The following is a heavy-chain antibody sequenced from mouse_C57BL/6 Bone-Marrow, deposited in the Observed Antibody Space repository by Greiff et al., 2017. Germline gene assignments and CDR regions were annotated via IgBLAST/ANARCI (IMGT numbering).Heavy chain of an antibody. CDR3: ARTSIVATTDYCDY. V-gene: IGHV1-19*01. D-gene: IGHD2-5*01. Sequence: EVQLQQSGPVLVKPGASVKMSCKASGYTFTDYYMNWVKQSPGKSLEWIGVINPYNGGTSYNQKFKGKATLTVEKSSSTAYMELNSLTSEDSAVYDCARTSIVATTDYCDYWGWGTTLTVSA. J-gene: IGHJ2*01. CDR1: GYTFTDYY. CDR2: INPYNGGT.